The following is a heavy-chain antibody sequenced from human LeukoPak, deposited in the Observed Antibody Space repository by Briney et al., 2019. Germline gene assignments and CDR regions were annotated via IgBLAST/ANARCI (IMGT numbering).Heavy chain of an antibody. CDR3: ARVLGYDSSGYYRGYFDY. CDR2: IYSAGTT. V-gene: IGHV3-53*04. D-gene: IGHD3-22*01. CDR1: GFTVSSNY. Sequence: GGSLRLSCAASGFTVSSNYMSWVRQAPGKGLEWVSVIYSAGTTYYADSVKGRFTISRQNPENTLFLQMNSLRPEDTAVYYCARVLGYDSSGYYRGYFDYWGQGTLVTVSS. J-gene: IGHJ4*02.